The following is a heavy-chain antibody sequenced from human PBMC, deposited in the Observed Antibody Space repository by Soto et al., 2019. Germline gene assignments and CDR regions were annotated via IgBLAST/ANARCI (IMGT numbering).Heavy chain of an antibody. D-gene: IGHD3-22*01. Sequence: ASVKVSCKASGGTFSKNTISWVRQAPGQGLEWMGGIMPVFGKANYAQKFQGRVTITADEYTRTAYMELSRLKSEDTAVYYCARQFDYDTSGYYYAYWGQGALVTVSS. CDR1: GGTFSKNT. J-gene: IGHJ4*02. CDR2: IMPVFGKA. CDR3: ARQFDYDTSGYYYAY. V-gene: IGHV1-69*13.